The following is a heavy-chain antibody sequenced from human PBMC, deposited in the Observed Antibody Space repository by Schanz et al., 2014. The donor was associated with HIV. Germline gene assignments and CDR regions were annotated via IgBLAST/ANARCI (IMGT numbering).Heavy chain of an antibody. D-gene: IGHD3-22*01. Sequence: QVQLMESGGGVVQPGRSLRLSCAASGFTFSNYAMHWVRQAPGKGLEWVAVISYDGSNKYYADSVKGRFTISRDNSKNTLYLQINSLRADDTAVYYCARDVSYDSSGYYSDYYYGMDVWGQGTTVTVSS. V-gene: IGHV3-30-3*01. CDR2: ISYDGSNK. J-gene: IGHJ6*02. CDR3: ARDVSYDSSGYYSDYYYGMDV. CDR1: GFTFSNYA.